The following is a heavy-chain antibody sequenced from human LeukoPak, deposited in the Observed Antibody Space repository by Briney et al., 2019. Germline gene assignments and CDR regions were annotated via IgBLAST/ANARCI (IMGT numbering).Heavy chain of an antibody. CDR1: GYTFTSYG. V-gene: IGHV1-2*02. J-gene: IGHJ4*02. Sequence: ASVKVSCRASGYTFTSYGISWVRQAPGQGLEWVGWINSDSGGTKYAQKFQGTVTMTRDRSISATYMELSTLTSDDTAVYYCARGYGSSWFDYWGQGTLVTVSS. CDR3: ARGYGSSWFDY. D-gene: IGHD6-13*01. CDR2: INSDSGGT.